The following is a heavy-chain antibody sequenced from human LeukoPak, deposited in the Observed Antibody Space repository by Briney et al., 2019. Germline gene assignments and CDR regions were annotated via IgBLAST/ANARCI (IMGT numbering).Heavy chain of an antibody. CDR1: GGSISSYY. CDR3: ARDRYYYGSGSYYFDY. D-gene: IGHD3-10*01. V-gene: IGHV4-4*07. Sequence: SETLSLTCSVSGGSISSYYWSWFRQPAGKGLEWIGRFYTSGSTNYNPSLKSRVTMSVDTSKNQFSLKLSSVTAADTAVYYCARDRYYYGSGSYYFDYWGQGTLVTVSS. CDR2: FYTSGST. J-gene: IGHJ4*02.